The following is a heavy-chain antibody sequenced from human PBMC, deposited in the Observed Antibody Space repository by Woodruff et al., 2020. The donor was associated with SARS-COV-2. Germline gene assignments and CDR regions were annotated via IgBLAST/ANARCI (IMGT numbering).Heavy chain of an antibody. Sequence: GSTYYNPSLKSRVTMSVDTSKNQFSLKLSSVTAVDTAVYYCASAPIHTEALDIWGQGTMVTV. CDR3: ASAPIHTEALDI. CDR2: GST. V-gene: IGHV4-28*01. J-gene: IGHJ3*02. D-gene: IGHD5-18*01.